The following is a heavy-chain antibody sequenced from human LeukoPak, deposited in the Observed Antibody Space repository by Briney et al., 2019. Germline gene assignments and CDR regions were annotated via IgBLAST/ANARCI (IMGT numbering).Heavy chain of an antibody. CDR1: GFTFDDYG. Sequence: GESLRLSCAASGFTFDDYGMSWVRQAPGKGLEWVSGINWNGGSTGYADSVKGRFTISRDNAKNSLYLQMNSLRAEDTALYHCARSRGSGYYDYWGQGTLVTVSS. D-gene: IGHD3-22*01. J-gene: IGHJ4*02. CDR2: INWNGGST. CDR3: ARSRGSGYYDY. V-gene: IGHV3-20*01.